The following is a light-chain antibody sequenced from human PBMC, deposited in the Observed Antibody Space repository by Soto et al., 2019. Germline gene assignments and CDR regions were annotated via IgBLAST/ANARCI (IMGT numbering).Light chain of an antibody. V-gene: IGKV3-11*01. CDR1: QSVSIY. CDR3: QQRSNWPPEIT. J-gene: IGKJ5*01. CDR2: DAS. Sequence: EIVLTQSPATLSLFPGERATLSCRASQSVSIYLAWYQQKPGQAPRLLIYDASNRATGIPARFSGSGSGTDFTLTISSLEPEDFAVYYCQQRSNWPPEITFGQGTRLEIK.